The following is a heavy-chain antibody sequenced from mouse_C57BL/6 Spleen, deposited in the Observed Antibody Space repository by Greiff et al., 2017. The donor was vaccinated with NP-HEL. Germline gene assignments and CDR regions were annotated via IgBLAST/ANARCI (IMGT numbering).Heavy chain of an antibody. Sequence: EVQLQQSGPELVKPGASVKISCKASGYTFTDYYMNWVKQSHGKSLEWIGDINPNNGGTSYNQKFKGKATLTVDKSSSTAYMELRSLTSEDAAVYYCARNWDDYVDYWGQGTTLTVSS. CDR2: INPNNGGT. D-gene: IGHD4-1*01. J-gene: IGHJ2*01. CDR3: ARNWDDYVDY. CDR1: GYTFTDYY. V-gene: IGHV1-26*01.